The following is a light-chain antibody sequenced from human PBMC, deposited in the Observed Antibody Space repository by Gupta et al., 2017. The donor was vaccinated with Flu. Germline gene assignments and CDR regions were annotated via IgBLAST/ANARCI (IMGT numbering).Light chain of an antibody. CDR3: NSQDSTNNHKAV. J-gene: IGLJ2*01. Sequence: SSELTQDPAVSVALGQTVRITCQGDSLRNSYAIWYRPQPGQAPVLVIYSKNIRPPGIPDRFAGSTSGDTASLTITXAXAEDEAXYYYNSQDSTNNHKAVFGGGTKLTVL. CDR1: SLRNSY. CDR2: SKN. V-gene: IGLV3-19*01.